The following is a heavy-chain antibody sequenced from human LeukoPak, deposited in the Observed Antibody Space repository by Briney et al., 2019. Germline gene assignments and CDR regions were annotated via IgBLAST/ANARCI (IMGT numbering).Heavy chain of an antibody. CDR3: AREPTYSSSWYTSCDY. V-gene: IGHV3-48*01. CDR2: ISFCTCSI. J-gene: IGHJ4*02. CDR1: GFTFCNYK. Sequence: QSGGSLRLFCAASGFTFCNYKMNCARQAPGRGLVGVSNISFCTCSIYYADSVKGRFTISRDNAKNSLYLEMNSLRGEDTGVYYCAREPTYSSSWYTSCDYWGQGTLVTVSS. D-gene: IGHD6-13*01.